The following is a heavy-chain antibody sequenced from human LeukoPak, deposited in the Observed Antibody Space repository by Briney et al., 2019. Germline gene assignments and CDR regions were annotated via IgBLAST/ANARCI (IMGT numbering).Heavy chain of an antibody. CDR1: GGSTASSSHY. CDR2: MYYTGST. Sequence: SETLSLTCTVSGGSTASSSHYWGWIRQSPGKGLEWIAIMYYTGSTYYNPPLKSRVSISVDTSRNQSSLKLTSVTAADTAVYYCARHRIQPPVLMDVWGQGTTVTVSS. CDR3: ARHRIQPPVLMDV. V-gene: IGHV4-39*01. D-gene: IGHD5-18*01. J-gene: IGHJ6*02.